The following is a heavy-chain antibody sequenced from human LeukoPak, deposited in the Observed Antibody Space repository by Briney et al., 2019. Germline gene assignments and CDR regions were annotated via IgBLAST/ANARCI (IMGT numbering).Heavy chain of an antibody. D-gene: IGHD3-3*01. J-gene: IGHJ4*02. CDR3: AGDWN. V-gene: IGHV4-59*01. Sequence: SETLSLTCTVSGSSISGWYWSWIRQPPGKGLEWIGNIYGSGYTNYNPSLKSRVTISIDTSKNQFSLKLISVTAEDTAVYYCAGDWNWGQGTLVTVSS. CDR2: IYGSGYT. CDR1: GSSISGWY.